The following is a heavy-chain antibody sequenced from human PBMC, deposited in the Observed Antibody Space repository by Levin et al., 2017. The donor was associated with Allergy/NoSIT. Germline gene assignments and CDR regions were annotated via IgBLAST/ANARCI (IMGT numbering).Heavy chain of an antibody. CDR1: GGTFSSYA. D-gene: IGHD6-19*01. J-gene: IGHJ2*01. V-gene: IGHV1-69*01. CDR2: IIPIFGTA. Sequence: KISCKASGGTFSSYAISWVRQAPGQGLEWMGGIIPIFGTANYAQKFQGRVTITADESTSTAYMELSSLRSEDTAVYYCARVASIAVAGSRPHHWYFDLWGRGTLVTVSS. CDR3: ARVASIAVAGSRPHHWYFDL.